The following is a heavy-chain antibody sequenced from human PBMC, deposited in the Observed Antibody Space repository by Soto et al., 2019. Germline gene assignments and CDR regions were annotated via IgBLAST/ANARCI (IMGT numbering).Heavy chain of an antibody. CDR3: AKVMGIYSSGWYDY. J-gene: IGHJ4*02. Sequence: GGSLRLSCAASGFTFSSYAMSWVRQAPGKGLEWVSAISGSGGSTYYADSVKGRFTISRDKSKNTLYLQMNSLRAEDTAVYYCAKVMGIYSSGWYDYWGQGTLVTVSS. V-gene: IGHV3-23*01. CDR2: ISGSGGST. CDR1: GFTFSSYA. D-gene: IGHD6-19*01.